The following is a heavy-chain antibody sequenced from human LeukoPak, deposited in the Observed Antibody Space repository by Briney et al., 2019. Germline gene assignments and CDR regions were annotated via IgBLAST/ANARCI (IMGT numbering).Heavy chain of an antibody. Sequence: SETLSLTCTVSGGSISSSHYYWGWIRQPPGKGLEWIGSIYDSGSNYYNPSLKSRVTISVDTSKNQFSLKLSSVTAADTAVYYCARTHNWNYVRDWGQGTLVTVSS. J-gene: IGHJ4*02. CDR1: GGSISSSHYY. CDR2: IYDSGSN. V-gene: IGHV4-39*07. D-gene: IGHD1-7*01. CDR3: ARTHNWNYVRD.